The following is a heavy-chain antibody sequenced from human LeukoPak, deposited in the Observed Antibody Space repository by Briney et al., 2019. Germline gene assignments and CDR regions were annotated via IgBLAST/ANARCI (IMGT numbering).Heavy chain of an antibody. CDR3: AKVTGSTSI. CDR2: IRSNGNWT. CDR1: EFTFSNYA. D-gene: IGHD1-7*01. Sequence: PGGSLRLSCVGSEFTFSNYALHWVRQAPGKGLEYVSAIRSNGNWTYYANSVKGRFTISRDNSKKTLYLQMGSLKPEDTALYYCAKVTGSTSIWGQGALVTATS. V-gene: IGHV3-64*01. J-gene: IGHJ4*02.